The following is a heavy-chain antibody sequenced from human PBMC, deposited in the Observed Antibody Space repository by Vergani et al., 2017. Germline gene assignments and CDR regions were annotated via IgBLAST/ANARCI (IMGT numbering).Heavy chain of an antibody. J-gene: IGHJ4*02. Sequence: EVQLVESGGGLVQPGGSLRLSCAASGFMFSNYWMNWVRQAPGKGLEWVANIKQDGSEKYYVDSVRGRFTISRDNAKNSLYLQMNSLRAEDTAVYYCARNRGSGRLPVDYWGQGTLVTVSS. CDR2: IKQDGSEK. CDR3: ARNRGSGRLPVDY. V-gene: IGHV3-7*01. CDR1: GFMFSNYW. D-gene: IGHD6-19*01.